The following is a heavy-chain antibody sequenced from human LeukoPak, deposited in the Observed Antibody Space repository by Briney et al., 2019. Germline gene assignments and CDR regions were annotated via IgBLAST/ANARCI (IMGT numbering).Heavy chain of an antibody. J-gene: IGHJ4*02. CDR2: INHSGST. D-gene: IGHD2-15*01. Sequence: SETLSLTCAVYGGSFSGYYWSWMRQPPGKGLEWIGEINHSGSTNYNPSLKSRVTKLVDQSKNQLSLKLRSVTDADTAVYYCAREGVYCSGGSCPKGALGYGGQGTLVTVSS. CDR1: GGSFSGYY. CDR3: AREGVYCSGGSCPKGALGY. V-gene: IGHV4-34*01.